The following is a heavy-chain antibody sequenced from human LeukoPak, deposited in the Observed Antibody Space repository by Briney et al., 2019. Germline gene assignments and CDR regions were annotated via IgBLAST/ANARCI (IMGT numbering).Heavy chain of an antibody. CDR3: ARDDYHDSNSYYYWAY. Sequence: ASVKVSCKASGYTFTNYGISWVRQAPGQGLEWMGWISGYNGNTNYAQKFQGRVTMTTDTSTSTAYMELRSLTSDDTAVYYCARDDYHDSNSYYYWAYWGQGTLVTVSS. V-gene: IGHV1-18*01. CDR2: ISGYNGNT. D-gene: IGHD3-22*01. J-gene: IGHJ4*02. CDR1: GYTFTNYG.